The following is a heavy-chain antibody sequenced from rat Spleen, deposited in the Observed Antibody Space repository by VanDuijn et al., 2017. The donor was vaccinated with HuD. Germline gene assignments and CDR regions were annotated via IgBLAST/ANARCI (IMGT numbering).Heavy chain of an antibody. D-gene: IGHD1-4*01. CDR2: MWYDGDT. CDR3: VRERVPGFAFYFDY. CDR1: GFSLTSFS. Sequence: QVQLKESGPGLVQPSETLSLTCTVSGFSLTSFSVSWVRQPSGKGPEWMGRMWYDGDTSYNSALKSRLSISRDTSKSQVFLKMNSLQTEDTAIYFCVRERVPGFAFYFDYWGQGVMVTVSS. J-gene: IGHJ2*01. V-gene: IGHV2-34*01.